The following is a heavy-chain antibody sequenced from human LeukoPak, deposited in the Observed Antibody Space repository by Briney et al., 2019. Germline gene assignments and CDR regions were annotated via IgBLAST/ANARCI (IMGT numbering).Heavy chain of an antibody. J-gene: IGHJ3*02. CDR2: IYYSGST. CDR3: ASPPSGRGVSLNAFDI. D-gene: IGHD3-10*01. V-gene: IGHV4-39*07. CDR1: GGSISSSSYY. Sequence: PSETLSLTCTVSGGSISSSSYYWGWIRQPPGKGLEWIGSIYYSGSTYYNPSLKSRVTISVDTSKNQFSLKLSSVTAADTAVYYCASPPSGRGVSLNAFDIWGQGTMVTVSS.